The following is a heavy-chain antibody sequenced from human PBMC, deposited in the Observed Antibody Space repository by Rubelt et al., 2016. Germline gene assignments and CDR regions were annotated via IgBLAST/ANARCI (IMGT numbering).Heavy chain of an antibody. Sequence: GPGLVKPSETLSLTCTVSGGSISSYYWSWIRQPPGKGLEWIGYLYYSGSTNYNPSLKSRVTISVDTSKNQFSLKLSSVTAADTAVYYCARRGSRGAYPTWGQGTLVTVSS. J-gene: IGHJ5*02. CDR3: ARRGSRGAYPT. CDR2: LYYSGST. CDR1: GGSISSYY. D-gene: IGHD3-10*01. V-gene: IGHV4-59*08.